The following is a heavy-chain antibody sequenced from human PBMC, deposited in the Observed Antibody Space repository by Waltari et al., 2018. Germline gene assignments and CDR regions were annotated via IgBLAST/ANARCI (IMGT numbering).Heavy chain of an antibody. V-gene: IGHV3-23*01. D-gene: IGHD2-21*01. J-gene: IGHJ3*02. CDR1: GFTFASYA. CDR3: AKGAPYCGGDCYSQAFDI. Sequence: EVQLLESGGNLVQPGGSLRLSCAASGFTFASYAMSWVRQDPGQGLEWVSSISGIGGSTYYAESVQGRFTISRDNSKNTLYLQMYSLSADDTAVYYCAKGAPYCGGDCYSQAFDIWGQGTMVTVSS. CDR2: ISGIGGST.